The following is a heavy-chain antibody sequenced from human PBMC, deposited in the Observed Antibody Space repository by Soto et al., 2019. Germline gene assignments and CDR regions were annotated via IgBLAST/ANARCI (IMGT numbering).Heavy chain of an antibody. Sequence: SETLSLTCTVSGGSISSYYWSWIRQPPGKGLEWIGYVHDSWGSHYNPSLKSRVAISLDTSKSQFSLKLTSVTATDTAVYYCVRPGFGALHGLVDVCGQGITVTVS. D-gene: IGHD3-10*01. CDR1: GGSISSYY. CDR3: VRPGFGALHGLVDV. CDR2: VHDSWGS. V-gene: IGHV4-59*08. J-gene: IGHJ6*02.